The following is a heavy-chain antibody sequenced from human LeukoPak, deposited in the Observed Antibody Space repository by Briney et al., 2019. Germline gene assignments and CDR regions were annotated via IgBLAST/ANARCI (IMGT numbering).Heavy chain of an antibody. CDR1: GFTFRNYA. CDR2: ISCNNTYI. CDR3: ASDEGNYFDY. J-gene: IGHJ4*02. Sequence: GGALRLSCAASGFTFRNYAMTWGPRAPGKGLEWVAYISCNNTYIHYADSVKGRFTISRDNARNSLFVQMNSLRAEDTAIYYCASDEGNYFDYWGQGTLVTVSS. V-gene: IGHV3-21*01.